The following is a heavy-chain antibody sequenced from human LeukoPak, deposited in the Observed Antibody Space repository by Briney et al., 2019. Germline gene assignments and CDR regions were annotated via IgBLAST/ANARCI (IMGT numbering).Heavy chain of an antibody. CDR2: ISYDGSNK. CDR1: GFTFSSYG. J-gene: IGHJ4*02. V-gene: IGHV3-30*03. D-gene: IGHD6-19*01. CDR3: AREYSSGPGGY. Sequence: PGGSLRLSCAASGFTFSSYGMHWVRQAPGKGLEWVAVISYDGSNKYYADSVKGRFTISRDNSKNTLYLQMNSLRAEDTAVYYCAREYSSGPGGYWGQGTLVTVSS.